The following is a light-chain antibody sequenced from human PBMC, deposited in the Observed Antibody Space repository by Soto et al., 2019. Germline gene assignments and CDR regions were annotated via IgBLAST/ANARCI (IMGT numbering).Light chain of an antibody. CDR3: QQYYSTPSWT. J-gene: IGKJ1*01. Sequence: DIVLTQSPDSLAVSLGEGATINCKSSQSVLYNSDNKDYLAWYQQKPGQPPKLLIYWASTRESGVPDRFSGSGSGTDFTLTISSLQAEDVAVYYCQQYYSTPSWTFGQGTKVEIK. V-gene: IGKV4-1*01. CDR2: WAS. CDR1: QSVLYNSDNKDY.